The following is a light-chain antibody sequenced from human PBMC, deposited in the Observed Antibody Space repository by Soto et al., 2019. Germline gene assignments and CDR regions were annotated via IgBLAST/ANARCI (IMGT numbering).Light chain of an antibody. CDR2: DAS. Sequence: EIVLTQSPATLSLSPGERATLSCRASQSVSSYLAWYQQKPGQAPRLLIYDASNRATGIPARFSGSGSGTDCTLTISSVGPEDVAVYYCQKRSNWPLTFGGGPKVEIK. V-gene: IGKV3-11*01. CDR3: QKRSNWPLT. J-gene: IGKJ4*01. CDR1: QSVSSY.